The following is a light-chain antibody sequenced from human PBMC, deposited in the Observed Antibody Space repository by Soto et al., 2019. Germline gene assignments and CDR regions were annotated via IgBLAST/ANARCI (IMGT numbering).Light chain of an antibody. CDR2: DAS. CDR3: QQYNSYWWT. CDR1: QSISSW. V-gene: IGKV1-5*01. J-gene: IGKJ1*01. Sequence: DIQMTQSPSTLSASVVDRVTITCRASQSISSWLAWYQQKPGKAPKLLIYDASSLESGVPSRFSGSGSGTEFTLTISSLQPDDFATYYCQQYNSYWWTFGQGTKVEIK.